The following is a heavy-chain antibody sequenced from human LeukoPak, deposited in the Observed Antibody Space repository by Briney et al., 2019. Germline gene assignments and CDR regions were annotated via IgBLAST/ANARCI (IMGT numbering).Heavy chain of an antibody. Sequence: GGSLRLSCAASGFTFSSYEMNWVRQAPGKGLEWVSYISSSGSTIYYADSVKGRFTISRDNAKNTLYLQMNSLRADDTAVYYCAREWSGFGELPDNWGQGTLVTVS. D-gene: IGHD3-10*01. CDR1: GFTFSSYE. J-gene: IGHJ4*02. V-gene: IGHV3-48*03. CDR2: ISSSGSTI. CDR3: AREWSGFGELPDN.